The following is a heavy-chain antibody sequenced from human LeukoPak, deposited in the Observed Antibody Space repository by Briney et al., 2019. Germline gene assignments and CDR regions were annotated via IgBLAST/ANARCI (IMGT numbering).Heavy chain of an antibody. Sequence: GGSLRLSCAASGFTLSSHAMGWVRQAPGKGLEWVSGISASGGSTYYADSVKGRFTISRDNSKNTLYLQMNSLRAEDTALYYCAKDGDSIAVAGHFDYWGQGTLVTVSS. CDR3: AKDGDSIAVAGHFDY. CDR1: GFTLSSHA. D-gene: IGHD6-19*01. J-gene: IGHJ4*02. V-gene: IGHV3-23*01. CDR2: ISASGGST.